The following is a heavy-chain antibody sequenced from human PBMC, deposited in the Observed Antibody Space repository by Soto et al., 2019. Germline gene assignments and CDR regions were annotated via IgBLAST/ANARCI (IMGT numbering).Heavy chain of an antibody. CDR3: ARNRRIAVEMDV. Sequence: PGGSLRLSCVASGFTFSDYNMNWLRQTPGKGLEWVSSIASRSNYIYYADSLKGRFTVSRDNARNSLYLQVDNLRAEDTAGYYCARNRRIAVEMDVWGQGTTVTVSS. D-gene: IGHD2-21*01. CDR1: GFTFSDYN. V-gene: IGHV3-21*01. CDR2: IASRSNYI. J-gene: IGHJ6*02.